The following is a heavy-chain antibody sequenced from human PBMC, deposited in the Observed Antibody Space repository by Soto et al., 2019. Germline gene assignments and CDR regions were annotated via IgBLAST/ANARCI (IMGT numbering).Heavy chain of an antibody. CDR2: ISNSASTI. V-gene: IGHV3-48*03. J-gene: IGHJ4*02. Sequence: GGSLRLSCAASGFTFSGYEMNWVRQAPGKGLEWVSYISNSASTIYYADSVEGRFTISRDNAKNSLYLQTNSLRAEDTAVYYCARDEGSAWYFDYWGQGALVTVSS. D-gene: IGHD6-19*01. CDR3: ARDEGSAWYFDY. CDR1: GFTFSGYE.